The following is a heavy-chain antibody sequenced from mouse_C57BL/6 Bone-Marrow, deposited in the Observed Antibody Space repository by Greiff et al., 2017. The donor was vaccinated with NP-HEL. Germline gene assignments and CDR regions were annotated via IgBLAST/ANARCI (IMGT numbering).Heavy chain of an antibody. CDR3: AREDYYGSVY. CDR1: GFTFSSYA. J-gene: IGHJ2*01. CDR2: ISDGGSYT. Sequence: EVQLVESGGGLVKPGGSLKLSCAASGFTFSSYAMSWVRQTPEKRLEWVATISDGGSYTYYPDNVKGRFTISRDNAKNNLYLQMSHLKSEDTAMYYCAREDYYGSVYWGQGTTLTVSS. D-gene: IGHD1-1*01. V-gene: IGHV5-4*01.